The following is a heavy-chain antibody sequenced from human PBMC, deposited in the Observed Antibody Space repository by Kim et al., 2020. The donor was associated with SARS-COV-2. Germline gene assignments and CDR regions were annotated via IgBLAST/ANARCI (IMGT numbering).Heavy chain of an antibody. V-gene: IGHV4-31*03. CDR1: GGSISSGGYY. CDR3: ARDHYGPYDSYGMDV. CDR2: IYYSGST. D-gene: IGHD3-3*01. J-gene: IGHJ6*02. Sequence: SETLSLTCTVSGGSISSGGYYWSWIRQHPGKGLEWIGYIYYSGSTYYNPSLKSRVTISVDTSKNQFSLKLSSVTAADTAVYYCARDHYGPYDSYGMDVWGQGTTVTVSS.